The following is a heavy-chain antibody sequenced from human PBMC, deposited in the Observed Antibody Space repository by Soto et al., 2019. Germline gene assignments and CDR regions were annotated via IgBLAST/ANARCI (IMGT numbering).Heavy chain of an antibody. CDR2: ILPMLGTP. J-gene: IGHJ4*02. V-gene: IGHV1-69*01. Sequence: QVQLVQSGAEMKKPGSSVRVSCRSSGGSFTNYFIGWVRQAPGHGPEWMGGILPMLGTPQYAQKFQDRVTITADDSTSTAFLYLRSLRFEDTAIYYCARQYSAAYFDYWGQGTLVTVSS. D-gene: IGHD6-25*01. CDR1: GGSFTNYF. CDR3: ARQYSAAYFDY.